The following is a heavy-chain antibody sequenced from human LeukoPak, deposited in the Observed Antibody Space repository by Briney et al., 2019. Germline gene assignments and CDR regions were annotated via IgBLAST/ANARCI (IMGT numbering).Heavy chain of an antibody. J-gene: IGHJ1*01. CDR3: ARDRWGYYDSTEIQH. V-gene: IGHV4-39*07. Sequence: PSETLSLTCTVSGGSISSSSYYWGWIRQPPGKGLEWIGSIYYSGSTYYNPSLKSRVTISVDTSKNQFSLKLSSVTAADTAVYYCARDRWGYYDSTEIQHWGQGTLVTVSS. CDR1: GGSISSSSYY. CDR2: IYYSGST. D-gene: IGHD3-22*01.